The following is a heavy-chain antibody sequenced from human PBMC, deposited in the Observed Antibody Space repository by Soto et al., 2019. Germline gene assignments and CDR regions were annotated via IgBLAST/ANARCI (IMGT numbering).Heavy chain of an antibody. CDR1: GFTFSSYG. D-gene: IGHD5-12*01. V-gene: IGHV3-33*01. Sequence: PGGSLRLSCAASGFTFSSYGMHWVRQAPGKGLEWVAVIRYDGSNKYYADSVKGRFTISRDNSKNTLYLQMNSLRAEDTAVYYCARNIVATGPPPDGMDVWGQGTTVTVSS. J-gene: IGHJ6*02. CDR3: ARNIVATGPPPDGMDV. CDR2: IRYDGSNK.